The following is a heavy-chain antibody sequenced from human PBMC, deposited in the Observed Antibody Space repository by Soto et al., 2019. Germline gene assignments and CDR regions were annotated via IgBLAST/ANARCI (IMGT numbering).Heavy chain of an antibody. D-gene: IGHD1-20*01. CDR1: GFAFTNYY. J-gene: IGHJ4*02. Sequence: QVQLVESGGGLVKPGESLRLSCVASGFAFTNYYMTWIRQAPGKGLEWVSYISVGGRTIYYAESVRGRFTVSRDNAKISVFLQMTRLRAEDTAFYYCAGGTPVTGTENTDYFDHWGQGTLVTVSS. CDR2: ISVGGRTI. V-gene: IGHV3-11*01. CDR3: AGGTPVTGTENTDYFDH.